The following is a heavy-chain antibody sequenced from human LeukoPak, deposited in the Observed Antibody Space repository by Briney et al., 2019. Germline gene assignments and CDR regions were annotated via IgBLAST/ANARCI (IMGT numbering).Heavy chain of an antibody. D-gene: IGHD6-19*01. J-gene: IGHJ4*02. CDR1: GYTFTSYD. V-gene: IGHV1-8*01. CDR3: ARGPYGAVPGTFGDLDY. CDR2: MNPNSGNT. Sequence: ASVKVSCKASGYTFTSYDINWVRQATGQGLEWMGWMNPNSGNTGYAQKFQGRVTMTRNTSISTAYMELSSLRSEDTAVYYCARGPYGAVPGTFGDLDYWGQGTLVTVSS.